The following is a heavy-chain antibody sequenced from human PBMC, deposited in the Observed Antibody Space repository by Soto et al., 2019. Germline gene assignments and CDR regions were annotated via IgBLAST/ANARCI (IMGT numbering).Heavy chain of an antibody. Sequence: GASVKVSCKASGYTFTSYGISWVRQAPGQGLEWMGWINPNNGNTNYAQKLQGRVTMTRDTSISTAYMELSRLRSDDTAVYYCARDGGSGWFWYFDYWGQGTLVTVSS. CDR2: INPNNGNT. D-gene: IGHD6-19*01. J-gene: IGHJ4*02. CDR1: GYTFTSYG. V-gene: IGHV1-18*01. CDR3: ARDGGSGWFWYFDY.